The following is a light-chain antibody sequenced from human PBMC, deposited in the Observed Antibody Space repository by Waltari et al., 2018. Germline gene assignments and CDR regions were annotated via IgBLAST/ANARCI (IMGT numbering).Light chain of an antibody. CDR3: SAYTTSVTLV. V-gene: IGLV2-14*03. CDR1: SSDVGAYDY. J-gene: IGLJ1*01. Sequence: QSALTQPASVSGSPGQSITISCTGTSSDVGAYDYVSWYQQHPGKAPQLMIYDVSNRTSGISNRFSGSKSGNTASLSISGLQTEDEAEYYCSAYTTSVTLVFGTGTKVTVL. CDR2: DVS.